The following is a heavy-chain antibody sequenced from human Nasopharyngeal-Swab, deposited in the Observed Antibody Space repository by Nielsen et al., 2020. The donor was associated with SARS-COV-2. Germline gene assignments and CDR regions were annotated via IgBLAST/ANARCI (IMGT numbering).Heavy chain of an antibody. D-gene: IGHD5-18*01. J-gene: IGHJ2*01. CDR1: GYTFTSYA. Sequence: SVKVSCKASGYTFTSYAMNWVRQAPGQGLEWMGGIIPIFGTANYAQKFQGRVTITADESTSTAYMGLSSLRSEDTAVYYCANGVNTAMGDWYFDLWGRGTLVTVSS. CDR3: ANGVNTAMGDWYFDL. V-gene: IGHV1-69*13. CDR2: IIPIFGTA.